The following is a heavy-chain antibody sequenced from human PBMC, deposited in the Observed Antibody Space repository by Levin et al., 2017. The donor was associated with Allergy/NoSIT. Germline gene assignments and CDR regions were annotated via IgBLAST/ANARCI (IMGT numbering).Heavy chain of an antibody. J-gene: IGHJ4*02. CDR2: IRNKAYGGAT. CDR3: ARFEGWASTQFDC. Sequence: PGGSLRLSCTASGFTFGDYALSWFRQAPGKGLQWVSFIRNKAYGGATEYAAYLNGRFTISRDDSKSIAYLQMNSLKSEDTAVYYCARFEGWASTQFDCWGQGTLVTVSS. V-gene: IGHV3-49*03. D-gene: IGHD6-19*01. CDR1: GFTFGDYA.